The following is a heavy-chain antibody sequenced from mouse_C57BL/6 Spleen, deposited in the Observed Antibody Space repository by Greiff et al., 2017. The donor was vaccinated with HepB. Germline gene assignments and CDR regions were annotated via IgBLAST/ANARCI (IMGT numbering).Heavy chain of an antibody. CDR3: ARDSSGYHYAMDY. V-gene: IGHV5-4*01. Sequence: DVKLVESGGGLVKPGGSLKLSCAASGFTFSSYAMSWVRQTPEKRLEWVATISDGGSYTYYPDNVKGRFTISRDNAKNNLYLQMSHLKSEDTAMYYCARDSSGYHYAMDYWGQGTSVTVSS. CDR1: GFTFSSYA. D-gene: IGHD3-2*02. J-gene: IGHJ4*01. CDR2: ISDGGSYT.